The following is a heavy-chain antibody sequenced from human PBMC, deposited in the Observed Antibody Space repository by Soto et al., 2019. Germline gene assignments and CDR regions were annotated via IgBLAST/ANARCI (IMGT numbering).Heavy chain of an antibody. Sequence: GESLKISCLGSGNSFTTYWISWVRQMPGKGLEWMGRIDPSDSYTIYSPSFQGHVTISADKSISTAYLQWSSLKASDTAIYYCLYDSSGYYAFDIWGQGTMVTVSS. V-gene: IGHV5-10-1*01. CDR1: GNSFTTYW. CDR2: IDPSDSYT. J-gene: IGHJ3*02. CDR3: LYDSSGYYAFDI. D-gene: IGHD3-22*01.